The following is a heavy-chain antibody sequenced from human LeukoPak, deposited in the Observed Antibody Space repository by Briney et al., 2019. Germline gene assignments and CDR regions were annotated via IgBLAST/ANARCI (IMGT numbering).Heavy chain of an antibody. D-gene: IGHD3-22*01. V-gene: IGHV3-30-3*02. CDR1: EFTFSTYA. J-gene: IGHJ4*02. CDR2: ISYDGSNR. Sequence: GRSLRLSCAASEFTFSTYAMHWVRQAPGKGLEWVAIISYDGSNRYYPESVKGRFTISRDNSKNTLYLQMNSLRAEDTAVYYCAKSPTRYYDSSGPLDWGQGTLVTVSS. CDR3: AKSPTRYYDSSGPLD.